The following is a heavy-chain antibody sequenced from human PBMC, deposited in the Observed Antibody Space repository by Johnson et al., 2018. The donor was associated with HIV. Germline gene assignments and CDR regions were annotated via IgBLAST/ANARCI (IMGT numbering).Heavy chain of an antibody. D-gene: IGHD6-19*01. CDR3: AKDLRGLAYHDAFDI. CDR1: GFTFSSYG. V-gene: IGHV3-30*18. Sequence: QVQLVESGGGLVQPGGSLRLSCAASGFTFSSYGLHWVRQAPGKGLEWVAVISYDGRNKYYADSVKGRFTISRDNSKNTLYLQMNSLRAEDTAVYYCAKDLRGLAYHDAFDIWGQGTMVTVSS. J-gene: IGHJ3*02. CDR2: ISYDGRNK.